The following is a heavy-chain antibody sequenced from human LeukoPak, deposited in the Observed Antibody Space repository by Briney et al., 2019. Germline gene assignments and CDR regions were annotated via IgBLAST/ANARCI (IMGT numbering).Heavy chain of an antibody. J-gene: IGHJ4*02. V-gene: IGHV3-30-3*01. CDR1: GFTFSSCA. CDR3: AKGAYDSSGYPSDY. CDR2: ISYDGSNK. D-gene: IGHD3-22*01. Sequence: GGSLRLSCAASGFTFSSCAMHWVRQAPGKGLEWVAVISYDGSNKYYADSVKGRFTISRDNSKNTLYLQMNSLRAEDTAVYYCAKGAYDSSGYPSDYWGQGTLVTVSS.